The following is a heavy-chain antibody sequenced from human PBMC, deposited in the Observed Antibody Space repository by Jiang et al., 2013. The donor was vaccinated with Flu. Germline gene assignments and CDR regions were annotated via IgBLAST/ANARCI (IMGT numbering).Heavy chain of an antibody. CDR2: ISYDGSNK. Sequence: WVRQAPGKGLEWVAVISYDGSNKYYADSVKGRFTISRDNSKNTLYLQMNSLRAEDTAVYYCARSGRPTDYDFWSGIGYWGQGTLVTVSS. J-gene: IGHJ4*02. D-gene: IGHD3-3*01. CDR3: ARSGRPTDYDFWSGIGY. V-gene: IGHV3-30-3*01.